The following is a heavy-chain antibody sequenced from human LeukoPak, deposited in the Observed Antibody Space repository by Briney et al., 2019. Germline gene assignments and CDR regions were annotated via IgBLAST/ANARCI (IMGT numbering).Heavy chain of an antibody. D-gene: IGHD2-2*01. J-gene: IGHJ6*04. Sequence: ASVKVSCKASGYTFTSYGISWVRQAPGQGLEWMGWISAYNGNTNYAQKLQGRVTMTTDTSTSTAYMELRSLRSDDTAVYYCARGSSSTSCYWNYYYYGMDVWGKGTTVTVSS. CDR3: ARGSSSTSCYWNYYYYGMDV. V-gene: IGHV1-18*04. CDR2: ISAYNGNT. CDR1: GYTFTSYG.